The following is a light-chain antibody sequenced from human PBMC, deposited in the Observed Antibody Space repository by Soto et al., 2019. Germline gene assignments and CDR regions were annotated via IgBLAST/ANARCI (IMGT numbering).Light chain of an antibody. J-gene: IGLJ2*01. CDR1: IRDVGAYNL. Sequence: QSALTQPASVSGSPGQSITISCAGTIRDVGAYNLVSWYQQYPGRAPQLILYEVRNRPSGISFRFSGFKSGNTASLTISGLQAEDEADYYCSSFTSKSTLLFGGGTKLTVL. CDR3: SSFTSKSTLL. CDR2: EVR. V-gene: IGLV2-14*01.